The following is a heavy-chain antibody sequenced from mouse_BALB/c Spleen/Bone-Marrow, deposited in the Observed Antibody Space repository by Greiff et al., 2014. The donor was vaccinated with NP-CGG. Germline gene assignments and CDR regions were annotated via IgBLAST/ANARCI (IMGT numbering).Heavy chain of an antibody. CDR2: ISSGSSTI. V-gene: IGHV5-17*02. D-gene: IGHD4-1*01. Sequence: EVQLHQSGGGLVQPGGSRKLSCAASGFTFSSFGMHWVRQAPERGLEWVAYISSGSSTIFYADTVKGRFTISRDNPKITLFLQMTSLRSEDTAMYYCARGGNWEDFDYWGQGTTLTVSS. J-gene: IGHJ2*01. CDR3: ARGGNWEDFDY. CDR1: GFTFSSFG.